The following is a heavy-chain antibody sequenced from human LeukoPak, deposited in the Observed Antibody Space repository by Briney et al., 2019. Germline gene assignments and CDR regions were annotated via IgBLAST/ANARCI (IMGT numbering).Heavy chain of an antibody. V-gene: IGHV3-11*01. D-gene: IGHD4-23*01. J-gene: IGHJ4*02. CDR2: ISSSGSNI. CDR1: GFTFSDYY. Sequence: GGSLRLSCAASGFTFSDYYMSWIRQAPGKGLEWVSYISSSGSNIYYADSVKGRFTISRDNAKNSLYLQMNSLRAEDTAVYYCARDTRLGTTVADGIWGQGTLVTVSS. CDR3: ARDTRLGTTVADGI.